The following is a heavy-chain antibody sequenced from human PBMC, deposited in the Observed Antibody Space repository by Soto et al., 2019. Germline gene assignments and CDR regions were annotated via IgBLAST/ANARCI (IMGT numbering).Heavy chain of an antibody. J-gene: IGHJ4*02. V-gene: IGHV4-34*01. CDR2: VHHSGTT. CDR3: ARGSASGYGFDS. Sequence: PSETLSLTCSVSGGSFNSYYWSWFRQSPGKGLEWIGEVHHSGTTKYNPSLETRFTISVDTSKNQVSLRLTSVTAADRAVYYCARGSASGYGFDSWGPGTLVTVSS. D-gene: IGHD3-22*01. CDR1: GGSFNSYY.